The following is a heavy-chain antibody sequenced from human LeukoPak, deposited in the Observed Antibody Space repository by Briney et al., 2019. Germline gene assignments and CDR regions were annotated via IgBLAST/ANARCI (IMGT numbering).Heavy chain of an antibody. CDR3: ARRVSSSWYYFDY. CDR1: GGSISSSSYY. D-gene: IGHD6-13*01. V-gene: IGHV4-39*01. Sequence: PSETLSLTCTVSGGSISSSSYYWGWIRQPPGKGLEWIGSIYYSGSTYYNPSLKSRVTISVDTSKNQFSLKLSSVTAADTAAYYCARRVSSSWYYFDYWGQGTLVTVSS. J-gene: IGHJ4*02. CDR2: IYYSGST.